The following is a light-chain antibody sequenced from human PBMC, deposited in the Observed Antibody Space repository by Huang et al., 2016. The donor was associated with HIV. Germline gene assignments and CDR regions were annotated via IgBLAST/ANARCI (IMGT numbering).Light chain of an antibody. V-gene: IGKV3-20*01. CDR2: GAS. CDR3: QQYGSSPLFT. CDR1: QSVSSSD. Sequence: EIVLTQSPGTLSLSPGERATLSCRASQSVSSSDLAWYQQKPGQAPRLLIYGASSRATGIPDRVSGSGSGTDFTLTISRLEPEDFAVYYCQQYGSSPLFTFGPGTKVDIK. J-gene: IGKJ3*01.